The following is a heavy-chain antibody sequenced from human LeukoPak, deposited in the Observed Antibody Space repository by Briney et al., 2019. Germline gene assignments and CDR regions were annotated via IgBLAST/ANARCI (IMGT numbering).Heavy chain of an antibody. CDR1: GFTFSSYT. CDR3: AKYGATVTAYLDY. V-gene: IGHV3-23*01. Sequence: GGSLRLSCAASGFTFSSYTMTWVRQAPGKGLEWVSAISGSGGGTYYADSVKGRFTISRDNSKNTLYLQMNSLRAEDTAIYYCAKYGATVTAYLDYWGQGTLVTVSS. CDR2: ISGSGGGT. J-gene: IGHJ4*02. D-gene: IGHD4-17*01.